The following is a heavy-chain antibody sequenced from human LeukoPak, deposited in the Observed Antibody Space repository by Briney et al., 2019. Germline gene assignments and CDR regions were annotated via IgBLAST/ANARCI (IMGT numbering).Heavy chain of an antibody. D-gene: IGHD6-19*01. Sequence: SETLSLTCSVSGGPITEYYWSWIRQPPGKGLEWIGYIYHTGSTNYSPSLKSRVTMSVDASRNQFSLKLVSVTAADTAVYYCARDRGSTGYYYLDYWGQGILVTVSS. CDR3: ARDRGSTGYYYLDY. CDR1: GGPITEYY. J-gene: IGHJ4*02. V-gene: IGHV4-59*01. CDR2: IYHTGST.